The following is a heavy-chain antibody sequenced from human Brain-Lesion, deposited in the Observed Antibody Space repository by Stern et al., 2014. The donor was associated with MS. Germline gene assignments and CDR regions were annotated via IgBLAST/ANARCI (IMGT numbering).Heavy chain of an antibody. CDR2: ISWNSGTI. CDR1: GFTFDDYA. V-gene: IGHV3-9*01. Sequence: QLVHSGGELVQPGRSLRLSCAAFGFTFDDYAMHWVRQAPGKGLEWVAGISWNSGTIGYADSVKGRFTTSRDNAYSSLYLQMNSLRPEDTALYYCARDITGSSAYFAYWGQGTLVTVSS. D-gene: IGHD1-14*01. J-gene: IGHJ4*02. CDR3: ARDITGSSAYFAY.